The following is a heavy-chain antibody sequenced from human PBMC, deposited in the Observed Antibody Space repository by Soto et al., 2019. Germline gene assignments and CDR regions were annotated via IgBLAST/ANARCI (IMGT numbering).Heavy chain of an antibody. D-gene: IGHD2-2*02. Sequence: SLRLSCTSSGFTFGDYAMSWVRQAPGKGLEWLGFIRIKADGGTTEYAASVKGRFTISRDDYKSIAYLQMNSLKTEDTAVYYRTSEVPAAIYYFYYGMHXWGQVTTFTVS. J-gene: IGHJ6*02. CDR1: GFTFGDYA. V-gene: IGHV3-49*04. CDR3: TSEVPAAIYYFYYGMHX. CDR2: IRIKADGGTT.